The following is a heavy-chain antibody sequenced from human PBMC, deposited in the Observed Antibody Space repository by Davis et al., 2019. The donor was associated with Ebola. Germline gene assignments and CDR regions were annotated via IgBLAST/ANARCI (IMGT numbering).Heavy chain of an antibody. CDR3: ARALTGSGDV. D-gene: IGHD1-20*01. J-gene: IGHJ6*04. V-gene: IGHV1-18*04. Sequence: ASVKVSCKASGYTFTGYYMHWVRQAPGQGLEWMGWISAYNGNTNYAQKLQGRVTMTTDTSTSTAYMELRSLRSDDTAVYYCARALTGSGDVWGKGTTVTVSS. CDR1: GYTFTGYY. CDR2: ISAYNGNT.